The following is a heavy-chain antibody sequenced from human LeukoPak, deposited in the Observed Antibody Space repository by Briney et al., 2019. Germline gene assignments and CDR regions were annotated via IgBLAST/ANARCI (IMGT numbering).Heavy chain of an antibody. CDR3: ARDLDY. Sequence: GGSLRLSCAASGFTVSGNYMSWVRQAPGKGLEWASIIYGGGSTYYAVSVKGRFTISRDNSKNTLYLQMNSLRAEDTAVYYCARDLDYWGQGTLVTVSS. CDR2: IYGGGST. CDR1: GFTVSGNY. V-gene: IGHV3-66*01. J-gene: IGHJ4*02.